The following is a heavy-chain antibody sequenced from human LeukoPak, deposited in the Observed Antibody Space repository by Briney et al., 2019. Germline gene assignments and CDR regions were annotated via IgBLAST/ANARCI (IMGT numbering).Heavy chain of an antibody. D-gene: IGHD3-10*01. CDR2: INWNGGSK. Sequence: AGSLRLSCAASGFTFDDYGMGWVSPVQGKGLEWGFAINWNGGSKCYADYVKGRFTISRENAKNSLYLQMNSLRAEDTALYYCARDNIWCGELSPLFDYWGQGTLVTVSS. V-gene: IGHV3-20*04. CDR3: ARDNIWCGELSPLFDY. J-gene: IGHJ4*02. CDR1: GFTFDDYG.